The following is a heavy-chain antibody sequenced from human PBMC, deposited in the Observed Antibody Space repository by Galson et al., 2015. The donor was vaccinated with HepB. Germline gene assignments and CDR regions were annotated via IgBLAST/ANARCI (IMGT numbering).Heavy chain of an antibody. D-gene: IGHD6-19*01. CDR2: ISYDGSNK. Sequence: SLRLSCAASGFTFGSYGMHWVRQAPGKGLEWVAVISYDGSNKYYADSVKGRFTISRDNSKNTLYLQMNSLRAEDTAVYYCAKDQGFDGGWDYYYYGMDVWGQGTTVTVSS. CDR3: AKDQGFDGGWDYYYYGMDV. V-gene: IGHV3-30*18. CDR1: GFTFGSYG. J-gene: IGHJ6*02.